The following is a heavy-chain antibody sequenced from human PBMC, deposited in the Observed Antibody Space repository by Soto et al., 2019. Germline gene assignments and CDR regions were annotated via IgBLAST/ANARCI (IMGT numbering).Heavy chain of an antibody. D-gene: IGHD2-15*01. CDR3: ARDYGSCSGGSCYSNYYFDY. CDR1: GYTFTGYY. Sequence: ASVKVSCKASGYTFTGYYMHWVRQAPGQGLEWMGWINPNSGGTNYAQKFQGWVTMTRDTSISTAYMELSRLRSDDTAVYYCARDYGSCSGGSCYSNYYFDYWGQGTLVTVSS. CDR2: INPNSGGT. J-gene: IGHJ4*02. V-gene: IGHV1-2*04.